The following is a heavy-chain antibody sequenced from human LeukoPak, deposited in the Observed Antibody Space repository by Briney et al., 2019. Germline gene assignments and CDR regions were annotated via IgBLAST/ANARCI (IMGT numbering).Heavy chain of an antibody. CDR3: ARVGVYYDFWSGYYAFDY. Sequence: SETLSLTCAVYGGSFSGYYWSWIRQPPGKGLEWIGEINHSGSTNYNPSLKSRVTISVDTSKNQFSLKLSSVTAADTAVYYCARVGVYYDFWSGYYAFDYWGQETLVTVSS. J-gene: IGHJ4*02. CDR1: GGSFSGYY. D-gene: IGHD3-3*01. V-gene: IGHV4-34*01. CDR2: INHSGST.